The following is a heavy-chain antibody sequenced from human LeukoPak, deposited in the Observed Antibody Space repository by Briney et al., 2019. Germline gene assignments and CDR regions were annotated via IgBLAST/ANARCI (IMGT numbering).Heavy chain of an antibody. Sequence: PGGSLRLSCAVSGFTFNSHAMTWVRQAPGKGLEWVSGVSGSGGSTDYADSVKGRFTISRDNSKNTLYLQLNGLRVEDTAVYYCAKTSGSDYWGYYYDYWGQGTLVTVSS. CDR2: VSGSGGST. CDR3: AKTSGSDYWGYYYDY. D-gene: IGHD3-22*01. CDR1: GFTFNSHA. J-gene: IGHJ4*02. V-gene: IGHV3-23*01.